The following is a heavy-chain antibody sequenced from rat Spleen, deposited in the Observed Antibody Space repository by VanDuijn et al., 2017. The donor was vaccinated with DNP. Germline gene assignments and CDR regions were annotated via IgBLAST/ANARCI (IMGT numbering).Heavy chain of an antibody. V-gene: IGHV2-41*01. D-gene: IGHD4-3*01. CDR3: ARDLIIRDTTSAMDA. CDR2: IWKHGAT. Sequence: VQLQESGPGLVQPSQTLSLTCTVSGFSLTSYGVSWVRQPPGKGLEWMGVIWKHGATRYNSALKSRLSFSKATSKSQVFLKLNSLQTEDTATYYCARDLIIRDTTSAMDAWGQGTSVTVSS. CDR1: GFSLTSYG. J-gene: IGHJ4*01.